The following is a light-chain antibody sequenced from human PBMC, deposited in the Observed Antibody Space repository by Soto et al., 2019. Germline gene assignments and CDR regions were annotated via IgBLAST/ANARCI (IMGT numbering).Light chain of an antibody. V-gene: IGKV1-9*01. CDR2: AAS. Sequence: DIQLTQSPSFLSASVGDRVTSTCRASQGISSYLAWYQQKPGKAPKLLIYAASTLQSGVPSRFSGSASGTEFTLTISRLQPEDFATYYCQQLNTYPLTFGQGTRLEIK. CDR3: QQLNTYPLT. J-gene: IGKJ5*01. CDR1: QGISSY.